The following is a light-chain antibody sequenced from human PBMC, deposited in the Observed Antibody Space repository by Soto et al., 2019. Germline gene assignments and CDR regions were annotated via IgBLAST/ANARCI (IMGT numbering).Light chain of an antibody. Sequence: EIVLTQSPGTLSFSPGERATLSCRASQSVSSSYLAWYQQKPGQAPRLLIYDASNKATGIPARISGSGSGTDFTLTISRLEPEDFAVYYCQQYGSSGAFGQGTKV. CDR2: DAS. CDR3: QQYGSSGA. CDR1: QSVSSSY. V-gene: IGKV3-20*01. J-gene: IGKJ1*01.